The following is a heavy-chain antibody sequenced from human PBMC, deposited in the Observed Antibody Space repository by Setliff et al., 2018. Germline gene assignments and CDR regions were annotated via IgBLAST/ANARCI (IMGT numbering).Heavy chain of an antibody. CDR3: ARTSSGRYFDL. CDR1: DFSVSSNYY. CDR2: VYYSGST. Sequence: KTSETLSLTCAVSDFSVSSNYYWGWIRQPPGKGLEWIANVYYSGSTYYSPSLKSRVTMSVDTSKNQFSLNLYSVTAADMAVYYCARTSSGRYFDLWGRSTLVTVSS. J-gene: IGHJ2*01. V-gene: IGHV4-38-2*01.